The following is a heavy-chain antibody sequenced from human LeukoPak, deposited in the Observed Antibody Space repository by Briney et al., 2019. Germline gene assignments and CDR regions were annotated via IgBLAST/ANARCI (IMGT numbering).Heavy chain of an antibody. D-gene: IGHD3-9*01. V-gene: IGHV4-59*01. CDR2: INYSGST. Sequence: SETLSLTCTVSGGSISSYYWSWIRQPPGKGLEWIGYINYSGSTNYNPSLKSRVTISVDTSKNQFSLKLSSVTAADTAVYYCARKTYDILTGELGMDVWGQGTTVTVSS. J-gene: IGHJ6*02. CDR1: GGSISSYY. CDR3: ARKTYDILTGELGMDV.